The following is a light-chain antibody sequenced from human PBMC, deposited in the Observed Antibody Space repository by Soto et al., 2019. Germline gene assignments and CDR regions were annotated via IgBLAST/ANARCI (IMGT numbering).Light chain of an antibody. CDR3: CSYAGSSFYV. Sequence: QPVLTQPASVSGSPVQSITISCTGTSSDVGSYNLVSWYQQNPGKAPKLMIYEVTKRPSGVSNRFSGSKSGNTASLTISGLQAEDEADYYCCSYAGSSFYVFGTGTKVTVL. CDR1: SSDVGSYNL. V-gene: IGLV2-23*02. CDR2: EVT. J-gene: IGLJ1*01.